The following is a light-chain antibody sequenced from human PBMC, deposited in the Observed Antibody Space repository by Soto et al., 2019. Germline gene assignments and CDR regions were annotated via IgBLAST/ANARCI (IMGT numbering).Light chain of an antibody. CDR2: DAS. V-gene: IGKV3-11*01. J-gene: IGKJ1*01. CDR3: QQRSTWPLGT. CDR1: QSVRTF. Sequence: EIVLTQSPATLSLSPGERATLSCRASQSVRTFLAWYQQKPGQAPRLLIFDASTRATGIPARFSGSGSGTAFTLTISSLEPEDSTVYYCQQRSTWPLGTFGQGTKVEIK.